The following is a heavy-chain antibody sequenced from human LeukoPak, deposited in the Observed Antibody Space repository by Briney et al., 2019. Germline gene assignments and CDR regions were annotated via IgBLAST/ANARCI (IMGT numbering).Heavy chain of an antibody. V-gene: IGHV4-39*07. CDR3: ARSCRILDIVATIRARLGGNGFDI. D-gene: IGHD5-12*01. CDR2: IYYSGRT. Sequence: SETLSLTCTVSYGSISDISYYWGWIRQPPGKGLEWIGSIYYSGRTYYNSSLKSRVTISVDTSKNQFSLKLSSVTAADKAVYYCARSCRILDIVATIRARLGGNGFDIWGQGTMVTVSS. J-gene: IGHJ3*02. CDR1: YGSISDISYY.